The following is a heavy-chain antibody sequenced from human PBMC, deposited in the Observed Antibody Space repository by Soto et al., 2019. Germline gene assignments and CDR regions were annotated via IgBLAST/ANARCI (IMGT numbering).Heavy chain of an antibody. V-gene: IGHV1-18*04. CDR3: ARAGEILWFGADFDS. CDR1: GYTFTSYG. CDR2: ISAYNGNT. D-gene: IGHD3-10*01. J-gene: IGHJ4*02. Sequence: QVQLVQSGAEVKKPGASVKVSCKASGYTFTSYGISWVRQAPGQGLEWMGWISAYNGNTNYAQKLQGRVTMTTDTPTRTAYMGLRSLRSDDTAVYSCARAGEILWFGADFDSWGQGTLVTVSS.